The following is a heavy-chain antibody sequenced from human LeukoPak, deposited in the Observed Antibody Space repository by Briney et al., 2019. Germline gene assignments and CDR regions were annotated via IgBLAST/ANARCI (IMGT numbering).Heavy chain of an antibody. Sequence: AESLTLSCAASGFSVSTNYMNWVRQAPGKGLEWVSILYSGSTTYYTDSVKGRFTISRDNSRNTLYLHMTTLRAEDTAVYYCARVGDHYHWYLDLWGRGSLLTVSS. CDR3: ARVGDHYHWYLDL. J-gene: IGHJ2*01. D-gene: IGHD3-10*01. CDR1: GFSVSTNY. V-gene: IGHV3-53*01. CDR2: LYSGSTT.